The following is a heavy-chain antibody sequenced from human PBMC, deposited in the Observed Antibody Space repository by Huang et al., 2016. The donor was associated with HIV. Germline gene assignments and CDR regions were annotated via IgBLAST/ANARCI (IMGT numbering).Heavy chain of an antibody. Sequence: QVHLVQPGPEVKKPGDSVNISCRASGYPFSPYAFHWVRQAPGQRLEWMGTISAVSRNRQYSQKFKGRVTLTWDTSATTAYMALSSLTSEDTALYFCARSPSRHLSNWTLDYWGQGTLVTVSS. J-gene: IGHJ4*02. CDR3: ARSPSRHLSNWTLDY. CDR2: ISAVSRNR. D-gene: IGHD1-1*01. CDR1: GYPFSPYA. V-gene: IGHV1-3*01.